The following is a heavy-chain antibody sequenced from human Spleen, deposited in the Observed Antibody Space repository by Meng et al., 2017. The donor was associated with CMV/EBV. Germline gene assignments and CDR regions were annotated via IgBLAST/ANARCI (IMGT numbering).Heavy chain of an antibody. J-gene: IGHJ3*01. CDR2: VNRDGSST. V-gene: IGHV3-74*01. CDR3: ARQYCGDNSCWGAFDV. Sequence: GGSLRLSCAASGLNFGTYSMNWVRQAPGKGLVWVSRVNRDGSSTIYADSVKGLFTISRDNAKNTLYLQMNSLRAEDTAVYYCARQYCGDNSCWGAFDVWGQGTVVTVSS. CDR1: GLNFGTYS. D-gene: IGHD2-21*01.